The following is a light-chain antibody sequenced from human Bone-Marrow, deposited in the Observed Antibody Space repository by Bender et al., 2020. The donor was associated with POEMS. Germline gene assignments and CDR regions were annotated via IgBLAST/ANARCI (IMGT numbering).Light chain of an antibody. Sequence: SVLTQPPSASGTPGQGVTISCSGSSSNIGTYTVSWYQQLPGTAPKLLIYSSHRRPSEVPDRFSGSSSGTSASLAISGLQSEDEADYYCAVWDDSLNGWVFGGGTKLTVL. CDR1: SSNIGTYT. V-gene: IGLV1-44*01. CDR2: SSH. J-gene: IGLJ3*02. CDR3: AVWDDSLNGWV.